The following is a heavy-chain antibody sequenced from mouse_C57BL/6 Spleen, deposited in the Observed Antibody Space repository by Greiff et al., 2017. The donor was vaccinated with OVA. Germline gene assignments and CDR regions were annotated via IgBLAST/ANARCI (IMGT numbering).Heavy chain of an antibody. CDR1: GFSFNTYA. Sequence: EVHLVESGGGLVQPKGSLKLSCAASGFSFNTYAMNWVRQAPGKGLEWVARIRSKSNNYATYYADSVKDRFTISRDDSESMLYLQMNNLKTEDTAMYYCVREGYSFDYWGQGTTLTVSS. CDR2: IRSKSNNYAT. V-gene: IGHV10-1*01. CDR3: VREGYSFDY. J-gene: IGHJ2*01.